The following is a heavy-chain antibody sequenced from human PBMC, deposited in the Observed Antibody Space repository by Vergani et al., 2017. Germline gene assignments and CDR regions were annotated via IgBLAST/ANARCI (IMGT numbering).Heavy chain of an antibody. CDR1: GGSISSGDYY. CDR3: ARGDIVVVPAAIDY. D-gene: IGHD2-2*01. J-gene: IGHJ4*02. V-gene: IGHV4-30-4*08. CDR2: IYYSGST. Sequence: QVQLQQWGAGLLKPSETLSLTCTVSGGSISSGDYYWSWIRQPPGKGLEWIGYIYYSGSTYYNPSLKSRVTISVDTSKNQFSLKLSSVTAADTAVYYCARGDIVVVPAAIDYWGQGTLVTVSS.